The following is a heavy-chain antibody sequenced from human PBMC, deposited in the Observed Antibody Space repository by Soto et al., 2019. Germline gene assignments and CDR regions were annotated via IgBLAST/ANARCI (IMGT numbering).Heavy chain of an antibody. J-gene: IGHJ4*02. CDR3: ARDLESFLEWLTASFDY. V-gene: IGHV1-2*02. CDR2: INPNSGGT. Sequence: ASVKVSCKASGYTFTGYYMHWVRQAPGQGLEWMGWINPNSGGTNYAQKFQGRVTMTTDTSMTTAYMELSSLRSDDTAVYYCARDLESFLEWLTASFDYWGQGTLVTVSS. D-gene: IGHD3-3*01. CDR1: GYTFTGYY.